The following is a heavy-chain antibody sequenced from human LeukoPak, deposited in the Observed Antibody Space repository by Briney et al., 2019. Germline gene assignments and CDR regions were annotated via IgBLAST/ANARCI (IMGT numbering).Heavy chain of an antibody. V-gene: IGHV4-59*01. Sequence: SETLSLTCTVSGGSISSYYWSWIRQPPGKGLEWIGYIYYSGSTKYNPSLKSRVTISVDTSKNQFSLKLSSVTAADTAVYYCARNSGSYYRRIYFDYWGQGTLVTVSS. D-gene: IGHD1-26*01. CDR1: GGSISSYY. CDR3: ARNSGSYYRRIYFDY. CDR2: IYYSGST. J-gene: IGHJ4*02.